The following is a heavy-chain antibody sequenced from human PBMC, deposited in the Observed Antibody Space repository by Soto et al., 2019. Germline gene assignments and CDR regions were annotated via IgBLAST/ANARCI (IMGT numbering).Heavy chain of an antibody. CDR1: GGSISSGGYS. CDR2: IYHSGST. V-gene: IGHV4-30-2*01. Sequence: QLQLQESGSGLVKPSQTLSLTCAVSGGSISSGGYSWSWIRQPPGKGLEWIGYIYHSGSTYYNPSLKSRVTISVDRSKNQFSLKLSSVTAADTAVYYCAFSRRGYYDFWSFDYWGQGTLVTVSS. CDR3: AFSRRGYYDFWSFDY. D-gene: IGHD3-3*01. J-gene: IGHJ4*02.